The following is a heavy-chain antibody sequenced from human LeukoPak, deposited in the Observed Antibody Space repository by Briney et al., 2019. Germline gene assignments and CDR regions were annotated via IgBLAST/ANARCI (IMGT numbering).Heavy chain of an antibody. Sequence: SETLSLTCTVSGGSISSSSYYWGWIRQPPGKGLEWIGSIYYSGSTYYNPSLKSRVTISVDTSKNQFSLKLSSVTAADTAVYYCARDPYYDSSGFSYWGQGTLVTVSS. J-gene: IGHJ4*02. CDR2: IYYSGST. CDR1: GGSISSSSYY. CDR3: ARDPYYDSSGFSY. V-gene: IGHV4-39*07. D-gene: IGHD3-22*01.